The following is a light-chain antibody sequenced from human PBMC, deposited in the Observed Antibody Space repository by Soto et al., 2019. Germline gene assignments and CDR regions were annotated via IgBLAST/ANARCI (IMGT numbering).Light chain of an antibody. CDR3: QQYGTYLWT. Sequence: DIPMTQSPSTLSASVGDRVTITCRASQSISSWLAWFQQKPGKAPKLLMYDASSLESGVPSRFRGRGSGTEFTLTISSLQPDDFATYDCQQYGTYLWTFGQGTRVEIK. J-gene: IGKJ1*01. V-gene: IGKV1-5*01. CDR1: QSISSW. CDR2: DAS.